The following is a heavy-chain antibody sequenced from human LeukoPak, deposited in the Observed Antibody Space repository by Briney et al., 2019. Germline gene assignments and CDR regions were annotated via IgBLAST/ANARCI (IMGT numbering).Heavy chain of an antibody. CDR1: GGSFSGYY. V-gene: IGHV4-34*01. CDR3: ARGLISDY. CDR2: INHSGST. J-gene: IGHJ4*02. Sequence: SETLSLTCAVYGGSFSGYYWSWIRQPPGKGLEWIGEINHSGSTNYNPSLKSRVTISVDTSKNQFSLKLSSVTAADTAVYYCARGLISDYWGQGTPVTVSS. D-gene: IGHD2-8*01.